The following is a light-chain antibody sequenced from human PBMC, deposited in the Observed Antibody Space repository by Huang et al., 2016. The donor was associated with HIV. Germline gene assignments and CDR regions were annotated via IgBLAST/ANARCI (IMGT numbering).Light chain of an antibody. CDR1: QSISSY. CDR3: QQSYSTLT. Sequence: DIQMTKSQSSLSASVGERVTITCRASQSISSYLNWYQQKPGKAPKLLIYAASSLQSGVPSRFSGSGSGTDFTLTISSLQPEDFATYYCQQSYSTLTFGGGTKVEIK. CDR2: AAS. V-gene: IGKV1-39*01. J-gene: IGKJ4*01.